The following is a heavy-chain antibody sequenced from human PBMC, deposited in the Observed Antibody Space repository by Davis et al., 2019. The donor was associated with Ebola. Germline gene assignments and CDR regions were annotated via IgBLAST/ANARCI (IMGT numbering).Heavy chain of an antibody. J-gene: IGHJ4*02. D-gene: IGHD3-10*01. V-gene: IGHV3-21*01. Sequence: GESLKISCAASGFTFSDHSMIWVRQAPGKGLEWVASIGSTGNYDHYSNSLRGRFTISRDNGKNTMYLQMHSLRAEDTAVYYCARDLGSGFDFDFWGQGTLVTVSS. CDR1: GFTFSDHS. CDR2: IGSTGNYD. CDR3: ARDLGSGFDFDF.